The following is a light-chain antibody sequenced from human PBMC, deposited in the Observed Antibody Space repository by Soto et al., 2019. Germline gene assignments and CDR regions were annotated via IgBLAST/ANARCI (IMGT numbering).Light chain of an antibody. J-gene: IGKJ1*01. Sequence: EIVLTQSPGTLSLSPGERATLSCRASQSVSSSYLAWYQQKPGQAPRLLIYGASSRATGIPDRFSGSGSGTGFTLTISRLEPEDFAVYYCQQSGSSPWTFGQGTMVEIK. CDR3: QQSGSSPWT. V-gene: IGKV3-20*01. CDR1: QSVSSSY. CDR2: GAS.